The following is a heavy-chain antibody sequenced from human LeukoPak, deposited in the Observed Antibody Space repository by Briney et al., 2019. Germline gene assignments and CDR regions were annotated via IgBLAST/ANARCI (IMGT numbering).Heavy chain of an antibody. CDR3: ARDKGYSYGYGDAFDI. V-gene: IGHV3-48*04. D-gene: IGHD5-18*01. CDR2: ISSSSSTI. J-gene: IGHJ3*02. CDR1: GFTFSSYS. Sequence: AGGSLRLSCAASGFTFSSYSMNWVRQAPGKGLEWVSYISSSSSTIYYADSVKGRFTISRDNAKNSLYLQMNSLRAEDTAVYYCARDKGYSYGYGDAFDIWGQGTMVTVSS.